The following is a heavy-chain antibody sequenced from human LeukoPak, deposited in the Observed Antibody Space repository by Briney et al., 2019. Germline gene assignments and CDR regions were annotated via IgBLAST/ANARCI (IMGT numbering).Heavy chain of an antibody. Sequence: SETLSLTCTVSGGSISSYYWSWIRQPPGKGLEWIGYIYYSGSTNYNPSLKSRVTISVDTSKTQFSLKLSSVTAADTAVYYCARDPRRFGEPEFDYWGQGTLVTISS. D-gene: IGHD3-10*01. CDR1: GGSISSYY. V-gene: IGHV4-59*01. CDR3: ARDPRRFGEPEFDY. CDR2: IYYSGST. J-gene: IGHJ4*02.